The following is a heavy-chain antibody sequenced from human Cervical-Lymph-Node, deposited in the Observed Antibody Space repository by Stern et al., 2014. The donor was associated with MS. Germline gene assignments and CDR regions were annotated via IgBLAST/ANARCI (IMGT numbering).Heavy chain of an antibody. CDR3: ARALGYCSSTSCYAYSWDY. CDR2: IIPIFGTA. Sequence: QVQLMQSGAEVKKPGSSVKVSCKASGGTFSSYAISWVRQAPGQGLEWMGGIIPIFGTANYAQKFQGRVTITADESTSTAYMELSSLRSEDTAVYYCARALGYCSSTSCYAYSWDYWGQGTLVTVSS. D-gene: IGHD2-2*01. J-gene: IGHJ4*02. V-gene: IGHV1-69*01. CDR1: GGTFSSYA.